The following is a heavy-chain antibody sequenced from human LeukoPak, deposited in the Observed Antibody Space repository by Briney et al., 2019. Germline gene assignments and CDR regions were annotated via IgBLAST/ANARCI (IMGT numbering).Heavy chain of an antibody. D-gene: IGHD3-22*01. J-gene: IGHJ3*02. Sequence: SETLSLTCTVSGGSISSYYWSWIRQPPGKGLEWIGYIYYSGGTNYNPSLKSRVTISVDTSKNQFSLKLSSVTAADTAVYYCARVIYDSSGYYSDAFDIWGQGTMVTVSS. CDR2: IYYSGGT. V-gene: IGHV4-59*01. CDR3: ARVIYDSSGYYSDAFDI. CDR1: GGSISSYY.